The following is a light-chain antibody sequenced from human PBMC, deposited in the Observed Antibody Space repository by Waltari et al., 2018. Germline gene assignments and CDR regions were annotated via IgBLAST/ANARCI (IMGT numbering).Light chain of an antibody. V-gene: IGLV4-69*01. CDR3: QTGGHGTWV. CDR1: SGHITNV. J-gene: IGLJ3*02. CDR2: VNSDGSN. Sequence: QLELTQSPSASASLGASVKLTCTLSSGHITNVVAWHQQQPQKGPRYLMKVNSDGSNSRGAEIPDRFSGSSSGAGRYLTISSLQSEDEADYYCQTGGHGTWVFGGGTKLTVL.